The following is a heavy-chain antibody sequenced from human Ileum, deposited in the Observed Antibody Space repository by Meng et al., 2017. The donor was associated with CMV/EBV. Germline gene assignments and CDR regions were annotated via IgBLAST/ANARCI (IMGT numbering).Heavy chain of an antibody. V-gene: IGHV3-23*05. CDR3: TGGFQIFRVVIDPLGY. J-gene: IGHJ4*02. CDR2: IYSGDSST. Sequence: GGSLRPSCAASGFTLSTYAMNWVRQAPGKGLEWVSAIYSGDSSTYYADSVKGRFTITRDNAKNSQYLQMNSLRDEDTAVYYCTGGFQIFRVVIDPLGYWGQGRLVTVSS. CDR1: GFTLSTYA. D-gene: IGHD3-3*01.